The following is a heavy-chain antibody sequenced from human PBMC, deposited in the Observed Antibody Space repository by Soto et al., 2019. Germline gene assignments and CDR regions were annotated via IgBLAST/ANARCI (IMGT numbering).Heavy chain of an antibody. CDR1: GDPFTGYP. CDR3: ARKLEGSVRLVEWFSYMRFDT. Sequence: PSGTPSLTCDVRGDPFTGYPLFWLRPPPGKGPEGIGEINFQGTTNSPTHLRNRLHMQVDTSKSKIYLNMSSVTAADTALYFCARKLEGSVRLVEWFSYMRFDTWGPGTMVTVSS. J-gene: IGHJ5*02. D-gene: IGHD3-3*01. V-gene: IGHV4-34*10. CDR2: INFQGTT.